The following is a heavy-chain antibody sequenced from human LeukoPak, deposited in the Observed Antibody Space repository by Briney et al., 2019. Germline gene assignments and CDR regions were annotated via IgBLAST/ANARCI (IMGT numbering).Heavy chain of an antibody. D-gene: IGHD3-22*01. CDR3: AREYYYDSGALEGYFDY. V-gene: IGHV3-74*01. CDR2: ISGDGRNI. J-gene: IGHJ4*02. CDR1: GFTFSSYW. Sequence: GGSLRLSCVASGFTFSSYWMHWVRQDPRRGLVWVSRISGDGRNINYADSVKGRFTISRDNSKNTLYLQMNSLRAEDTAVYYCAREYYYDSGALEGYFDYWGQGTLVTVSS.